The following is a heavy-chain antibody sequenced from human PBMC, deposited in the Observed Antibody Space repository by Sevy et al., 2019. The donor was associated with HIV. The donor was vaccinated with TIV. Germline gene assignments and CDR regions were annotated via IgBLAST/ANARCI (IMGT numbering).Heavy chain of an antibody. D-gene: IGHD6-13*01. Sequence: ASVKVSCKASGYTFTGYYMHWVRQAPGQGLEWMGRINPNSGGTNYAQKFQGRVTMTRDTSISTAYMELSRLGSDDTAVYYCARDLRTAAGTGTFDYWGQGTLVTVSS. CDR1: GYTFTGYY. CDR3: ARDLRTAAGTGTFDY. CDR2: INPNSGGT. J-gene: IGHJ4*02. V-gene: IGHV1-2*06.